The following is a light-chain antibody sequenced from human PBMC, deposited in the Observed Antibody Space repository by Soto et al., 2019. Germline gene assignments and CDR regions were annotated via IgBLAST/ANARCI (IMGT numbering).Light chain of an antibody. J-gene: IGKJ1*01. CDR3: QQYYSYSWT. Sequence: DIQMSQSPSTLSASVGDRVTITCRASQSISSWLAWYQQKPGKAPKLLIYDASSLESGVPSRFSGSGSGTDFTLTISCLQSEDFATDYCQQYYSYSWTFGQGTRV. CDR2: DAS. CDR1: QSISSW. V-gene: IGKV1-5*01.